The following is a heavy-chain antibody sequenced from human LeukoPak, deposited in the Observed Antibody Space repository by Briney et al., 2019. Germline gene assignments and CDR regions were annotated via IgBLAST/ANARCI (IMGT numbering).Heavy chain of an antibody. CDR3: ARRMHVDTTVGPFDY. Sequence: PGGSLRLSCAASGFTFATYTMNWVRQAPGKGLEWVSYITSSSSTIQYADSVKGRFTISRDNAKNSLYLQMNSLRAEDTAVYYCARRMHVDTTVGPFDYWGQGTLLTVSS. J-gene: IGHJ4*02. D-gene: IGHD5-18*01. CDR2: ITSSSSTI. CDR1: GFTFATYT. V-gene: IGHV3-48*01.